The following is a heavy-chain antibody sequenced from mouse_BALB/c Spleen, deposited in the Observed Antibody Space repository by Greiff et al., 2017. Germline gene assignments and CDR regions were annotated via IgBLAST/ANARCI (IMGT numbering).Heavy chain of an antibody. V-gene: IGHV5-6*01. CDR1: GFTFSSYG. CDR3: ARHHYYGSSGFDY. Sequence: EVQVVESGGDLVKPGGSLKLSCAASGFTFSSYGMSWVRQTPDKRLEWVATISSGGSYTYYPDSVNGRFTISRDNAKNTLYLQMSCLKSEDTAMYYCARHHYYGSSGFDYWGQGTTLTVSS. D-gene: IGHD1-1*01. J-gene: IGHJ2*01. CDR2: ISSGGSYT.